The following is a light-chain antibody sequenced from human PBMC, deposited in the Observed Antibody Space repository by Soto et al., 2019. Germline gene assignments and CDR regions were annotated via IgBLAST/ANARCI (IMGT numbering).Light chain of an antibody. CDR1: QTVSTY. Sequence: EIVLTQSPDPWSLSPGERAPLSSRASQTVSTYLAWYQQKPGQAPRLIVYDASKRAPGIPARFIGSGSGTDFILTVSSLEPEDFALYYCQQRSGWPTFGQGTKVDI. V-gene: IGKV3-11*01. CDR2: DAS. J-gene: IGKJ1*01. CDR3: QQRSGWPT.